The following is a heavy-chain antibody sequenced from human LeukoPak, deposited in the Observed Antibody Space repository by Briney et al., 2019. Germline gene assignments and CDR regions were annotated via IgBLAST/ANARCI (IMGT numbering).Heavy chain of an antibody. CDR2: INPDCDYS. V-gene: IGHV1-2*02. J-gene: IGHJ3*02. CDR3: AGQRRNDALDM. Sequence: ASETVSCKASVYTFTGYYMHWVRQPPPHGLEWMGWINPDCDYSYYAQRSQGRGTMIRDTSINTAYMQLNRLESDDTPIYYCAGQRRNDALDMWGEKTILTVFS. D-gene: IGHD5-24*01. CDR1: VYTFTGYY.